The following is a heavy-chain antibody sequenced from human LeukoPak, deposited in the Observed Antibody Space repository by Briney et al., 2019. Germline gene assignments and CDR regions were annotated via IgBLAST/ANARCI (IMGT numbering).Heavy chain of an antibody. CDR1: GYTFTSYG. V-gene: IGHV1-18*01. D-gene: IGHD6-13*01. CDR2: ISAYNGNT. Sequence: ASVKVSCKASGYTFTSYGISWVRQAPGQGLEWMGWISAYNGNTNYALKLQGRVTMTTDTSTSTAYMELRSLRSDDTAVYYCARSSSSWDTDDYWGQGTLVTVSS. CDR3: ARSSSSWDTDDY. J-gene: IGHJ4*02.